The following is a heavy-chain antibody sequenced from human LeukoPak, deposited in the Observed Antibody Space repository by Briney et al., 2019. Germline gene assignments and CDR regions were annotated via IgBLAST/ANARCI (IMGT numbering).Heavy chain of an antibody. D-gene: IGHD2-2*01. CDR1: GYSFTSYW. CDR2: IDPSDSYT. J-gene: IGHJ6*04. CDR3: ARHQEYQLPADF. V-gene: IGHV5-10-1*01. Sequence: GESLKISCKGSGYSFTSYWISWVRQMPGKGLEWMGRIDPSDSYTNYSPSFQGHVTISADKSISTAYLQWSSLKASDTAMYYCARHQEYQLPADFWGKGTTVTVSS.